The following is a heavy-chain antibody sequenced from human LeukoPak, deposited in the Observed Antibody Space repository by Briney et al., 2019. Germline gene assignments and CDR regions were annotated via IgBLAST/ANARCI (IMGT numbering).Heavy chain of an antibody. Sequence: GGSLRLSCAASGFTFSDYYMSWIRQAPGKGLEWVSYISSSGSTIYYADSVKGRFTISRDNAKNSLYLQMNSLRVDDTAVYYCARTYDFGRGPPGDAFDNWGQGTLVTVPS. V-gene: IGHV3-11*01. J-gene: IGHJ3*02. CDR2: ISSSGSTI. D-gene: IGHD3-3*01. CDR1: GFTFSDYY. CDR3: ARTYDFGRGPPGDAFDN.